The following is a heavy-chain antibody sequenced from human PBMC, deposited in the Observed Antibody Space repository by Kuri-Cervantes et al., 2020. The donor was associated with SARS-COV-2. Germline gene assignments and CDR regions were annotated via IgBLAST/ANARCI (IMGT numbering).Heavy chain of an antibody. Sequence: ASVKVSCKASGYTFTGYYMHWVRQAPGQGLEWMGIINPSGGSTSYAQKFQGRVTMTRDTSTSTVYMELSSLRSEDTAVYYCAIIDCSSTSCYAHAAWGQGTLVTVSS. D-gene: IGHD2-2*01. CDR1: GYTFTGYY. CDR3: AIIDCSSTSCYAHAA. J-gene: IGHJ5*02. V-gene: IGHV1-46*01. CDR2: INPSGGST.